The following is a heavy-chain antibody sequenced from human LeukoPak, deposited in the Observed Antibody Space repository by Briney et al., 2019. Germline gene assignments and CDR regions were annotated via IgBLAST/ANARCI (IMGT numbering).Heavy chain of an antibody. V-gene: IGHV4-59*12. J-gene: IGHJ4*02. CDR1: GGSISNYY. CDR2: IYHSGST. D-gene: IGHD6-13*01. CDR3: ASRHSSSWFYFDY. Sequence: PSETLSLTCTVSGGSISNYYWSWIRQPPGKGLEWIGFIYHSGSTYYNPSLESRVTISIDGSKNQFSLKLSSVTAADTAVYFCASRHSSSWFYFDYWGQGTLVTVSS.